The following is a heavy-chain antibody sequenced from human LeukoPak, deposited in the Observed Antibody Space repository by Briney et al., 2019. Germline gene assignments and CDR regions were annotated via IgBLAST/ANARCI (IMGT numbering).Heavy chain of an antibody. CDR2: ISSDGGST. D-gene: IGHD6-6*01. Sequence: PGGTLRLSCAASGFTFSYYAMHWVRQAPGKGLEYVSVISSDGGSTYYANSVKGRFTLSRENSKNMLYLQMGSLRAEDMAVYYCARWVSTSYHAFDIWGQGTMVTVFS. V-gene: IGHV3-64*01. CDR3: ARWVSTSYHAFDI. CDR1: GFTFSYYA. J-gene: IGHJ3*02.